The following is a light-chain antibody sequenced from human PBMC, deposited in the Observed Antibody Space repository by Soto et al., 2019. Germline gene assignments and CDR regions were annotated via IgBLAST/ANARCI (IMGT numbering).Light chain of an antibody. CDR3: QQLSSYPFT. V-gene: IGKV1-9*01. CDR2: AAS. CDR1: QGISSY. Sequence: DIQLTQSPSFLSASVGDRVTITCRASQGISSYLAWYQQKPGKAPKLLTYAASTLQSGVPSRFSGSGSGTEFTLTISSLQPEDFATYYCQQLSSYPFTFGPGTKVDIK. J-gene: IGKJ3*01.